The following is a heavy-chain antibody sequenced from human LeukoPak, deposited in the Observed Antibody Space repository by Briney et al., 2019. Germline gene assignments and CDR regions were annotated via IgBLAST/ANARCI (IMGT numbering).Heavy chain of an antibody. Sequence: PSGTLSLTCAVSGGSINSINWSSWVRPPPGQGLAWIGEMYHTGGFNYNPSLKSRVTISLDKSQNQSTLKLGSVTAADTAVYYCARGARAGYNLDPFDYWGQGTLVTVSS. J-gene: IGHJ4*02. CDR3: ARGARAGYNLDPFDY. V-gene: IGHV4-4*02. CDR1: GGSINSINW. CDR2: MYHTGGF. D-gene: IGHD5-24*01.